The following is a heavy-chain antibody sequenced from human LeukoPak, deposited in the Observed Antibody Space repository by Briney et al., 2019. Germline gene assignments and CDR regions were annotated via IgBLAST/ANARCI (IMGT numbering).Heavy chain of an antibody. CDR1: GYTFTNYG. CDR3: ATQHSSGYYRFDY. Sequence: ASVKVSFKASGYTFTNYGINWVRQAPGQGLEWMGWISGYNGNTNYAQRLQGRVTMTTDTSTSTAYMELRSLRSDDTAVYYCATQHSSGYYRFDYWGQGTLVTVSS. V-gene: IGHV1-18*01. D-gene: IGHD3-22*01. J-gene: IGHJ4*02. CDR2: ISGYNGNT.